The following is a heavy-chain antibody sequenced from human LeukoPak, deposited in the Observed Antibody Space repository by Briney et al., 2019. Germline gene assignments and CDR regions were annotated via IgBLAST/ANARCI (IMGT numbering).Heavy chain of an antibody. Sequence: GESLKTSCNGSGYSFTSYWIGWVRQIPGKGLEWIGIIYPGDSATRYSPPFQCEATIPADKSIHTAYLQWSSLKASDSAMYYCARLMYSSGWYGGDYWGQGTLVTVSS. CDR3: ARLMYSSGWYGGDY. J-gene: IGHJ4*02. CDR2: IYPGDSAT. D-gene: IGHD6-19*01. V-gene: IGHV5-51*01. CDR1: GYSFTSYW.